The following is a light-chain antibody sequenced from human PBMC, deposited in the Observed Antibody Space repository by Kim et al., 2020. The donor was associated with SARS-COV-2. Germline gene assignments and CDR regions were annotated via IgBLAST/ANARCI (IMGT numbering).Light chain of an antibody. V-gene: IGKV3-15*01. Sequence: EIVMTQSPATLSVSPGERATLSCRASQSVSSNLAWYQQKPGQAPTLLMYGASIRATGIPARFSGSGSGTEFTLTISSLQSEDFALYYWQQYNKWPPITFGQGTRLEIK. CDR2: GAS. CDR3: QQYNKWPPIT. CDR1: QSVSSN. J-gene: IGKJ5*01.